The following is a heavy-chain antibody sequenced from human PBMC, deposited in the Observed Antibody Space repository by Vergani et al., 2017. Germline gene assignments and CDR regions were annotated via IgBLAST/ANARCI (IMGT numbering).Heavy chain of an antibody. CDR2: SNWNSDSI. CDR3: VKDIAAAGNYWYVDL. D-gene: IGHD6-13*01. Sequence: EVQLVESGGGLVQPGRSLRLSCAASGFTFDDYAMHWVRQAPGKGLEWVSGSNWNSDSIAYADSVKGRFTISRDNDKNSLYLQMNSLLAEDTALYYCVKDIAAAGNYWYVDLWGRGTLVTVSS. CDR1: GFTFDDYA. J-gene: IGHJ2*01. V-gene: IGHV3-9*01.